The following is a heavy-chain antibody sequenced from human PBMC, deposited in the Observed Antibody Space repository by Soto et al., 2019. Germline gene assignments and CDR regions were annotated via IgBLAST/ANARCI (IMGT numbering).Heavy chain of an antibody. CDR3: TSDTARVYYGMDV. Sequence: EVQLVESGGGLVQPGGSLKLSCAASGFTFSGSAMHWVRQASGKGLEWVGRIRSKANSYATAYAASVKGRFTISRDDSKNTAYLQMNSLKTEDTAVYYCTSDTARVYYGMDVWDQGTTVTVSS. CDR2: IRSKANSYAT. CDR1: GFTFSGSA. V-gene: IGHV3-73*02. D-gene: IGHD5-18*01. J-gene: IGHJ6*02.